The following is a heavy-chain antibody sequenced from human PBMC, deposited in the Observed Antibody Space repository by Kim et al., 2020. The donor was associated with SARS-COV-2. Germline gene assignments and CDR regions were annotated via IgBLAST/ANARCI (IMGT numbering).Heavy chain of an antibody. CDR3: ARRGYCSSTSCYYYYYYYYMDV. CDR2: INHSGST. Sequence: SETLSLTCAVYGGSFSGYYWSWIHQPPGKGLEWIGEINHSGSTNYNPSLKSRVTISVDTSKNQFSLKLSSVTAADTAVYYCARRGYCSSTSCYYYYYYYYMDVWGKGTTVTVSS. J-gene: IGHJ6*03. D-gene: IGHD2-2*01. V-gene: IGHV4-34*01. CDR1: GGSFSGYY.